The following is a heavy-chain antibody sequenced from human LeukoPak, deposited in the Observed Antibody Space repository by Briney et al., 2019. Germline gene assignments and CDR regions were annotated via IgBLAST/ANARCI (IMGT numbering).Heavy chain of an antibody. D-gene: IGHD2-2*01. V-gene: IGHV1-69*13. CDR3: ARPELGYCSSTSCYEVWFDP. Sequence: SVKVSCKASGYTFTSYGISWVRQAPGQGLEWMGGIIPIFGTANYAQKFQGRVTITADESTSTAYMELGSLRSEDTAVYYCARPELGYCSSTSCYEVWFDPWGQGTLVTVSS. CDR2: IIPIFGTA. J-gene: IGHJ5*02. CDR1: GYTFTSYG.